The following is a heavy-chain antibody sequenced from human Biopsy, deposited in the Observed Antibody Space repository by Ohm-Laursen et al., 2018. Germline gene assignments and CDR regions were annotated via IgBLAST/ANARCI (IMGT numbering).Heavy chain of an antibody. CDR1: GYTFTSYG. D-gene: IGHD1-1*01. CDR2: INTENGNT. CDR3: ARAKLEPVYYYYGMDV. Sequence: ASVKVSCKASGYTFTSYGISWVWQAPGQELEWMGWINTENGNTIYAQNLQGRVTMTADTSTSTAYMEVTSLRSDDTAVYYCARAKLEPVYYYYGMDVWGQGTTVTVSS. V-gene: IGHV1-18*01. J-gene: IGHJ6*02.